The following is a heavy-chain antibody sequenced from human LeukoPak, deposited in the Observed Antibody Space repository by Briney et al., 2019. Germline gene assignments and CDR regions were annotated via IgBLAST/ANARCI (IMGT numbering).Heavy chain of an antibody. CDR2: APHDRSSP. Sequence: GGSLRLSCAVSGFRFNSHHMHWVRQAPNKGLEWVAVAPHDRSSPSHAASVNGRFTISRDNPKDTVFLHMDSLRVDDTAIYYCARQSLGASGLDYWGQGVLVTVSS. CDR3: ARQSLGASGLDY. D-gene: IGHD1-26*01. V-gene: IGHV3-30*03. J-gene: IGHJ4*02. CDR1: GFRFNSHH.